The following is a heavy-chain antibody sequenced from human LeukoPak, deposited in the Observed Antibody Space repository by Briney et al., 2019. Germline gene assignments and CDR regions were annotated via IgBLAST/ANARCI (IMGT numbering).Heavy chain of an antibody. CDR1: GFTFSDYY. D-gene: IGHD7-27*01. CDR2: ISSSGSTI. CDR3: AREVTGGSYYYYYYGMDV. Sequence: GGSLRLSCAASGFTFSDYYMSWIRQAPGKGLEWVSYISSSGSTIYYADSVKGRFTISRDNSKNTLYLQMNSLRAEDTAVYYCAREVTGGSYYYYYYGMDVWGQGTTVTVSS. J-gene: IGHJ6*02. V-gene: IGHV3-11*04.